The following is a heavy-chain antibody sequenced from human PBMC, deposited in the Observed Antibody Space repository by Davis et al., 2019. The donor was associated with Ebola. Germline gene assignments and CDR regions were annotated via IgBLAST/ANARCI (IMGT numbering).Heavy chain of an antibody. V-gene: IGHV4-4*07. Sequence: SETLSLTCTVSGGPISTYYWTWIRQAAGKGLEWIGRMFVSGSYNYNPSLESRVSMSVDPSKNQFSLKLKSVTAADTAVYYCARDSPAPSGTLDFWGRGILVTVSS. CDR3: ARDSPAPSGTLDF. J-gene: IGHJ4*02. CDR1: GGPISTYY. CDR2: MFVSGSY. D-gene: IGHD6-13*01.